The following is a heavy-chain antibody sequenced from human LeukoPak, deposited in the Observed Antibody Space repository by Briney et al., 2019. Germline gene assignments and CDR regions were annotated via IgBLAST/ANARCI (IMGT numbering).Heavy chain of an antibody. CDR1: GGTFSSYA. D-gene: IGHD2-15*01. CDR3: ARENCSGGSCYFDTLAYFDY. J-gene: IGHJ4*02. V-gene: IGHV1-69*13. Sequence: SVKVSCKASGGTFSSYAISWVRQAPGQGLEWMGGIIPIFGTANYAQKFQGRVTITADESTSTAYMELSSLRSEDTAEYYRARENCSGGSCYFDTLAYFDYWGQGTLVTVSS. CDR2: IIPIFGTA.